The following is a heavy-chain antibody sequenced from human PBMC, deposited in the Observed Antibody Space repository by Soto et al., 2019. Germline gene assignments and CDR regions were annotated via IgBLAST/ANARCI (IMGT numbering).Heavy chain of an antibody. J-gene: IGHJ6*02. D-gene: IGHD1-7*01. V-gene: IGHV3-30*18. CDR3: AKDNNWNYFYYYYGMDV. Sequence: GGSLSLSCAASGFAFSSYGMHWVRQAPGNGLEWVAVISYDGSNKYYADSVKGRFTISRDNYKNTLYLQINSLRAEDTAVYYCAKDNNWNYFYYYYGMDVWGQGTTVTVSS. CDR2: ISYDGSNK. CDR1: GFAFSSYG.